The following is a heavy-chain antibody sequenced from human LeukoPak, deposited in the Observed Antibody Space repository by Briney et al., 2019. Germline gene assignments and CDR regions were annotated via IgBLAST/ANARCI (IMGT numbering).Heavy chain of an antibody. V-gene: IGHV3-30*04. D-gene: IGHD6-19*01. Sequence: GGSLRLSCAASGFTFRHYALHWVRQAPGKGLEWMALVSYDETEKFYAPSVKGRFTISRDDSKNTLYLQMNSLRAEDTAVYYCARDGGEQWLVRSQLDYWGQGTLVTVSS. CDR1: GFTFRHYA. CDR3: ARDGGEQWLVRSQLDY. J-gene: IGHJ4*02. CDR2: VSYDETEK.